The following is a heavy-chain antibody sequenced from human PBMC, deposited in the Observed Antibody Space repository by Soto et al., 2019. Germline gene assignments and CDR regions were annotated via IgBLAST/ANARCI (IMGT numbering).Heavy chain of an antibody. D-gene: IGHD5-18*01. CDR3: AKIWVLDTAMDSD. CDR1: GFTFSSYG. Sequence: GGSLRLSCAASGFTFSSYGMHWVRQAPGKGLEWVAVISYDGSNKYYADSVKGRFTISRDNSKNTLYLQMNSLRAEDTAVYYCAKIWVLDTAMDSDWGQGTLVTVSS. V-gene: IGHV3-30*18. CDR2: ISYDGSNK. J-gene: IGHJ4*02.